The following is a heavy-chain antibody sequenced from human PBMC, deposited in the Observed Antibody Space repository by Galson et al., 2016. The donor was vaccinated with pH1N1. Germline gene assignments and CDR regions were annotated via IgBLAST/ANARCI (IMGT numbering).Heavy chain of an antibody. D-gene: IGHD4-17*01. CDR3: ARNGYGDYVGYFDY. Sequence: PALVKPTQTLTLTCSFSGFSLSPNRVGVGWIRQPPGKALEWLALIYWDDDKRYSPSLKSRLTITKDTSKNQLVLTMTNMDPVDTATYYCARNGYGDYVGYFDYWGPGTLVTVSS. CDR1: GFSLSPNRVG. V-gene: IGHV2-5*02. J-gene: IGHJ4*02. CDR2: IYWDDDK.